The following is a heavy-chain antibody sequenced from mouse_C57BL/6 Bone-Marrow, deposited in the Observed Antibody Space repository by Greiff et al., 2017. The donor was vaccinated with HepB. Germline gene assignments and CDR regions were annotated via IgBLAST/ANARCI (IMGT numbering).Heavy chain of an antibody. D-gene: IGHD2-1*01. CDR2: SRNKANDYTT. Sequence: EVKLVESGGGLVQSGRSLRLSCATSGFTFSDFYMEWVRQAPGKGLEWIAASRNKANDYTTEYSASVKGRFIASRDTSQSILYLQMNALRAEATAIYYCARDPYGNYGYFDVWGTGTTVTVSS. J-gene: IGHJ1*03. V-gene: IGHV7-1*01. CDR1: GFTFSDFY. CDR3: ARDPYGNYGYFDV.